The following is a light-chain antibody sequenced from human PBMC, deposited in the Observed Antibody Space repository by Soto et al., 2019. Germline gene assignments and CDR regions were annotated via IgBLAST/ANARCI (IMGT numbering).Light chain of an antibody. CDR3: QQYNSYLYT. V-gene: IGKV1-5*01. Sequence: EIQMTQSPSTLSASAGDRATITCRASQSISSRLAWYQQKPGKAPKLLIYAASSLGSGVPSRFSGSGSGTEFTLTSSSLQPVDFATYYWQQYNSYLYTFGQGTKLEIK. CDR1: QSISSR. CDR2: AAS. J-gene: IGKJ2*01.